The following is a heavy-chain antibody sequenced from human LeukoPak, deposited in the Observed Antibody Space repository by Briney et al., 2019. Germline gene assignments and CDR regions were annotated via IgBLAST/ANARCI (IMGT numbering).Heavy chain of an antibody. Sequence: GSGPTLVNPTQTLTLTCTFSGFSLTTSGVGVGWIRQPPGKALEWLALITWDDQKAYSPSLQSRLSITKDTSKNQVVLTMTNVDPVDTATYYCAHRRDSSGYQYRWWFAPWGQGTLVTVSS. CDR3: AHRRDSSGYQYRWWFAP. D-gene: IGHD3-22*01. CDR1: GFSLTTSGVG. J-gene: IGHJ5*02. CDR2: ITWDDQK. V-gene: IGHV2-5*02.